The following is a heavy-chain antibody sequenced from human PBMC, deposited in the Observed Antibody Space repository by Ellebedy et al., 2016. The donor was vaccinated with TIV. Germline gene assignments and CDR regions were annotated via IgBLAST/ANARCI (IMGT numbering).Heavy chain of an antibody. CDR3: ARHSTVTTIGT. CDR2: VYYRGST. V-gene: IGHV4-39*01. D-gene: IGHD4-17*01. Sequence: MPSETLSLTCSVSGGSISSSSSFYWGWIRQPPGKGLEWIGSVYYRGSTYYNPSLTSRVTISVDTSKNQFSLKLSSVTAADTAIFYCARHSTVTTIGTWGQGALVTVSS. CDR1: GGSISSSSSFY. J-gene: IGHJ5*02.